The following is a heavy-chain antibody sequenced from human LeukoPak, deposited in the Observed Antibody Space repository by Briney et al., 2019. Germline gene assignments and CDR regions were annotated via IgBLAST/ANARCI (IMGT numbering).Heavy chain of an antibody. CDR1: EYTFSVYH. J-gene: IGHJ2*01. CDR3: ARGRGTTMVRGVITNYFDL. CDR2: IDPNSGGT. V-gene: IGHV1-2*02. Sequence: GASVKVSCKASEYTFSVYHIHWVRQAPGQGLEWMGWIDPNSGGTNYAQKFPGSVTMTGDTSINTAFMELSRLRSDDTAIYYCARGRGTTMVRGVITNYFDLWGRGSQVTVSS. D-gene: IGHD3-10*01.